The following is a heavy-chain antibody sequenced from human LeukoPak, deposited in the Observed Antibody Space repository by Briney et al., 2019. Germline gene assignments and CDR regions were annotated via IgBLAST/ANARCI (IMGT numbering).Heavy chain of an antibody. J-gene: IGHJ4*02. V-gene: IGHV4-34*01. CDR2: INHSGST. CDR3: EYCLGSTGTTMAHKPED. CDR1: VGYFSGYY. Sequence: PSESLSLTCAVYVGYFSGYYGSSVRQPPGKGLEWVGEINHSGSTNYNPSLKSRVTISVDTSKSQFSLELSDVTSPSTDVYSGEYCLGSTGTTMAHKPEDWGQGTLVTVSS. D-gene: IGHD1-1*01.